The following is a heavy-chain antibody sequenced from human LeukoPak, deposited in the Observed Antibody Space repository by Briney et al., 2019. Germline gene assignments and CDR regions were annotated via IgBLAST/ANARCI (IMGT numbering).Heavy chain of an antibody. CDR1: GFTVNTNG. CDR3: AKEWVTSGYSIDY. D-gene: IGHD3-22*01. V-gene: IGHV3-30*02. Sequence: GGSPRLSCAASGFTVNTNGMHWVRQAPGKGLEWVAFIRYDGSNKYYADSVKGRFTISRDNSKNTLYLQMNSLRAEDSAVYYCAKEWVTSGYSIDYWGQGTLVTVSS. CDR2: IRYDGSNK. J-gene: IGHJ4*02.